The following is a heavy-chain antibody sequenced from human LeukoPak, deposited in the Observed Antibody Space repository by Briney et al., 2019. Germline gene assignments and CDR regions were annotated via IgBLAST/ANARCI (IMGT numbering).Heavy chain of an antibody. CDR1: GYTFTDYD. D-gene: IGHD1-26*01. V-gene: IGHV1-2*02. J-gene: IGHJ5*02. Sequence: ASVRVSCKVSGYTFTDYDINWVRQAPGQGLEWMGSMNPKSGGTKYAQKFQGRVSMTRDTSISTAYMELASLTSDDTAVYYCARAGGRSWFDPWGQGTLVTVSS. CDR3: ARAGGRSWFDP. CDR2: MNPKSGGT.